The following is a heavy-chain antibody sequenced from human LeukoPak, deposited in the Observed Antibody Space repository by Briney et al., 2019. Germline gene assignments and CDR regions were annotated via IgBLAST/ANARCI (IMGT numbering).Heavy chain of an antibody. J-gene: IGHJ4*02. CDR2: ISGGGGST. Sequence: GRSLRLSCAASGFTFSSCAMSWVRQAPGKGLEWVSGISGGGGSTYYADSVKGRFTISRDNSKNTLYLQMNSLRAEDTAVYYCAKVGESGGVWKYYFDYWGQGTLVTVSS. CDR1: GFTFSSCA. V-gene: IGHV3-23*01. CDR3: AKVGESGGVWKYYFDY. D-gene: IGHD2-15*01.